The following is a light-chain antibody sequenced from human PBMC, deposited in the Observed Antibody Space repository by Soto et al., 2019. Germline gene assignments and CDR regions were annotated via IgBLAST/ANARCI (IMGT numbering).Light chain of an antibody. CDR3: QQYDSYSYT. V-gene: IGKV1-5*03. Sequence: DIQMTQSPSTLSASEGDRVTITCRASQSIGNWLAWYQQKTGKAPKLLIYKASILQSGVPARFSGSGSGTEFTLTISSLQPDDFATYYCQQYDSYSYTFGQGTKLEIK. J-gene: IGKJ2*01. CDR2: KAS. CDR1: QSIGNW.